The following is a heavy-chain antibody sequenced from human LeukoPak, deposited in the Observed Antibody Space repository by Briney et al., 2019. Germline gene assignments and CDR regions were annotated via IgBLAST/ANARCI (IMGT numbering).Heavy chain of an antibody. CDR2: ISGSGGST. J-gene: IGHJ4*02. V-gene: IGHV3-23*01. D-gene: IGHD6-13*01. CDR1: GFTLSNHW. Sequence: GGSLRLSCAASGFTLSNHWMIWVRQAPGKGLEWVSIISGSGGSTYYADSVKGRFTISRDSSKNTLYLQMNSLRAEDTAIYYCAKIPSSWYYFDYWGQGTLVTVSS. CDR3: AKIPSSWYYFDY.